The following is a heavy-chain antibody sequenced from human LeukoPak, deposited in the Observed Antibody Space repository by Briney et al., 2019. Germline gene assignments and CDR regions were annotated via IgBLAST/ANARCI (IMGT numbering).Heavy chain of an antibody. CDR1: GGSISSYY. CDR2: IYTSGST. CDR3: ARDWVTMVRGAPYYYYMDV. V-gene: IGHV4-4*07. J-gene: IGHJ6*03. D-gene: IGHD3-10*01. Sequence: SETLSLTCNVSGGSISSYYCSWIRQPAGNGLEWVGRIYTSGSTNYNPSLKSRVTMSVDTSKNQFSLKLSSVTAADTAVYYCARDWVTMVRGAPYYYYMDVWGKGTTVTISS.